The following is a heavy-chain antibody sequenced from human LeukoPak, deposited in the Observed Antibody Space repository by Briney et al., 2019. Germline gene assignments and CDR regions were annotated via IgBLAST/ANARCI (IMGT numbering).Heavy chain of an antibody. Sequence: GGSLRLSCAASGFTFSSYWMSWVRQAPGKGLEWVANIKQDGSEKYYVDSVKGRFTISRDNAKNSLYLQMNGLRAEDTAVYYCAREGPQDDFWSGINYYYYYYMDVWGKGTTVTVSS. CDR3: AREGPQDDFWSGINYYYYYYMDV. V-gene: IGHV3-7*01. CDR2: IKQDGSEK. D-gene: IGHD3-3*01. J-gene: IGHJ6*03. CDR1: GFTFSSYW.